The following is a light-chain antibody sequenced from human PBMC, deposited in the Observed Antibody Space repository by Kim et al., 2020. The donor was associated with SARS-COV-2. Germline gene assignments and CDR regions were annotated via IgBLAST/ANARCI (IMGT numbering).Light chain of an antibody. J-gene: IGLJ2*01. CDR1: TSNIGTNA. Sequence: QSVLTQPASASGTPGQRVTISCSGSTSNIGTNAVNWYQQLPGTAPKLLIYSNDHRPSGVPDRFSGSKSGTSASLAIRGLQSEDEAEYYCSAWDDSLNGVIFGGGTQLTVL. CDR2: SND. V-gene: IGLV1-44*01. CDR3: SAWDDSLNGVI.